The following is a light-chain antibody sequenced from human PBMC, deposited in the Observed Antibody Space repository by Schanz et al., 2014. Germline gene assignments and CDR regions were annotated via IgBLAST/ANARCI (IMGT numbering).Light chain of an antibody. Sequence: VVVTQSPGTLSVFPGERATLSCRASHSVRTNLAWYQQKPGQPPRLLIFDASTRASGVPLRFSGSGSGTEFTLTITSLQSEDFAVYYCQQYNNWPRTFGQGTKVEI. V-gene: IGKV3-15*01. J-gene: IGKJ1*01. CDR2: DAS. CDR3: QQYNNWPRT. CDR1: HSVRTN.